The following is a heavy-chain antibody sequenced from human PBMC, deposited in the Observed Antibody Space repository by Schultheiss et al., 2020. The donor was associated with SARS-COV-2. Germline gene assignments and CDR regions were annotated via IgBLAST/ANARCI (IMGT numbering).Heavy chain of an antibody. CDR3: ARRRIGAQKYYFDY. J-gene: IGHJ4*02. V-gene: IGHV4-34*01. Sequence: SETLSLTCAVYGGSFSGYYWSWIRQPPGKGLEWIGEINHSGGTNFNPSLKSRVSMSIDTSKDQFSLNLTSMTAADTAVYYCARRRIGAQKYYFDYWGQGILVTVSS. D-gene: IGHD3-16*01. CDR2: INHSGGT. CDR1: GGSFSGYY.